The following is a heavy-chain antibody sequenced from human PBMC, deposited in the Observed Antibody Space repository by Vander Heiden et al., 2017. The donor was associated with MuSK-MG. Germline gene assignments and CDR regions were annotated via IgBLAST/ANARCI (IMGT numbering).Heavy chain of an antibody. CDR3: AKDLYDSSGHYYYYYMDV. D-gene: IGHD3-22*01. Sequence: EVQLLESGGGLVQPGGSLRLSCAASGFTFSSYAMSWVRQAPGKGLEWVSAISGSGGSTYYADSVKGRFTISRDNSKNTLYLQMNSLRAEETAVYYCAKDLYDSSGHYYYYYMDVWGKGTTVTVSS. V-gene: IGHV3-23*01. J-gene: IGHJ6*03. CDR2: ISGSGGST. CDR1: GFTFSSYA.